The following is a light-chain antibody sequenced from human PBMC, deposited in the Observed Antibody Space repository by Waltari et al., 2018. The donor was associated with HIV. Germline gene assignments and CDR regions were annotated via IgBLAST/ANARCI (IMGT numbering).Light chain of an antibody. J-gene: IGLJ1*01. Sequence: QSVLTQPPSASATPGQRVTISCSGTTSNVGSNFVSWYQHLPGQAPKVLIYRDNRRPSGVPDRFSGSKSGASASLAISGLRSEDEGDYYCATWDGSLGGAYVFGAGTKVSVL. CDR2: RDN. CDR3: ATWDGSLGGAYV. V-gene: IGLV1-47*01. CDR1: TSNVGSNF.